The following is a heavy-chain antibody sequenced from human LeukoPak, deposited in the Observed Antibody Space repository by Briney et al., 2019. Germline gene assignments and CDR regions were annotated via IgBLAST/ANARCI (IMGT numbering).Heavy chain of an antibody. CDR2: TKQDGSEK. D-gene: IGHD1-7*01. CDR3: VGWGISGITNH. Sequence: AGGSLRLSCTVSGFTFGDYGMSWVRQAPGKGLEWVAQTKQDGSEKYYVDSVKGRFTTSRDKNSLFLQMNSVRAEDTAVYYCVGWGISGITNHWGQGTLVTVSS. J-gene: IGHJ4*02. CDR1: GFTFGDYG. V-gene: IGHV3-7*01.